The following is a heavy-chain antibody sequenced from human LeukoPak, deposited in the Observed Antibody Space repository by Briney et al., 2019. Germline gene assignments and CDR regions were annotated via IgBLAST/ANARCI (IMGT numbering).Heavy chain of an antibody. CDR1: GYSISSGYY. Sequence: SETLSLTCTVSGYSISSGYYCGWIRQPPGKGLKWIGSIYHSGSTYYNPSLKSRVTISVDTSKNQFSLKLSSVTAADTAVYYCARSLSGSSGAISYWGQGTLVTVSS. D-gene: IGHD1-26*01. CDR3: ARSLSGSSGAISY. V-gene: IGHV4-38-2*02. CDR2: IYHSGST. J-gene: IGHJ4*02.